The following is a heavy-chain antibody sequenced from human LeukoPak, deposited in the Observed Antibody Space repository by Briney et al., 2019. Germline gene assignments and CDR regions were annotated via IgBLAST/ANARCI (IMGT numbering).Heavy chain of an antibody. J-gene: IGHJ4*02. CDR1: GYSFTSDW. V-gene: IGHV5-51*01. Sequence: GESLKISCKGSGYSFTSDWIGWVRQMPGKGLEWMGIIYPGDSDTRYSPSCQGQVTISADKSISTAYLQWSSLKASDSAMYYCATDMTTVTSGYWGQGTVVTVSS. CDR2: IYPGDSDT. D-gene: IGHD4-17*01. CDR3: ATDMTTVTSGY.